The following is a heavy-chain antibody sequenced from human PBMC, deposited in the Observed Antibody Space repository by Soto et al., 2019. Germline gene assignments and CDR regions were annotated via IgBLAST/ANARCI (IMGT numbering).Heavy chain of an antibody. J-gene: IGHJ6*02. CDR2: IYYSGST. D-gene: IGHD2-2*03. V-gene: IGHV4-31*03. CDR1: GGSISSGGYY. CDR3: TREWAPGYGRSTSCYGKKNYYYYGMDV. Sequence: TLSLTCTVSGGSISSGGYYCSLIRQHPWKCLEWIGYIYYSGSTYYNPSRKSRVTISEETSKNQFSLNRSSVTAAVTAVYYCTREWAPGYGRSTSCYGKKNYYYYGMDVWGQGTTVTGS.